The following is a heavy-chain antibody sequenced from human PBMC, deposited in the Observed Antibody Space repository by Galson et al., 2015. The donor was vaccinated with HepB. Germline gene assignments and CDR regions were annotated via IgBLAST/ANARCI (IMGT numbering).Heavy chain of an antibody. CDR3: ARLYLNVFDAFDI. CDR1: GFSLSNARMG. CDR2: IFSNDEK. Sequence: PALVKPTQTLTLTCTVSGFSLSNARMGVSWTRQPPGKALEWLAHIFSNDEKSYSTSLKSRLTISKDTSKSQVVLTMTNMDPVDTATYYCARLYLNVFDAFDIWGQGTMVTVSS. D-gene: IGHD3-16*01. J-gene: IGHJ3*02. V-gene: IGHV2-26*01.